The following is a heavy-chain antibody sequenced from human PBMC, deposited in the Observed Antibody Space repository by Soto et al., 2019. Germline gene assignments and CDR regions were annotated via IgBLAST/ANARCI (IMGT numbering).Heavy chain of an antibody. Sequence: ASVKVSCKASGGTFSSYAISWVRQAPGQGLEWMGGIIPNSGGTNYAQKFQGRVTMTRDTSISTAYMELSRLRSDDTAVYYCARDLWFGESYYYYYGMDVWGQGTTVTVSS. CDR1: GGTFSSYA. D-gene: IGHD3-10*01. J-gene: IGHJ6*02. CDR3: ARDLWFGESYYYYYGMDV. V-gene: IGHV1-2*02. CDR2: IIPNSGGT.